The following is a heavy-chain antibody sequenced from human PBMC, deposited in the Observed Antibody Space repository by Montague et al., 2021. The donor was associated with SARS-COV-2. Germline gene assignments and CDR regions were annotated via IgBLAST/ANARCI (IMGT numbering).Heavy chain of an antibody. J-gene: IGHJ4*02. CDR2: IWYDGSNK. CDR3: AREGTYGDYDVY. Sequence: SLSLSLSASGFTFSSYGMHWVRQAPGKGLEWVAVIWYDGSNKYYADSVKGRFTISRDNSKNTLYLQMNSLRAEDTAVYYCAREGTYGDYDVYWGQGTLVTVSS. V-gene: IGHV3-33*01. D-gene: IGHD4-17*01. CDR1: GFTFSSYG.